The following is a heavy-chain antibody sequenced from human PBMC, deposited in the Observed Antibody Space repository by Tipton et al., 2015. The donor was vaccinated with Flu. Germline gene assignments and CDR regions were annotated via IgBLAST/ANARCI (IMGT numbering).Heavy chain of an antibody. Sequence: LRLSCTVSGYSISSRYYWGWIRQPPGKGLEWIGCVYHGGTTYYNPSLKSRVTISVDTSKNEFSLKLSSVTAADTAVYFCARPNYYDTSGYYSFDYWGQGALVTVSS. J-gene: IGHJ4*02. CDR1: GYSISSRYY. V-gene: IGHV4-38-2*02. CDR3: ARPNYYDTSGYYSFDY. CDR2: VYHGGTT. D-gene: IGHD3-22*01.